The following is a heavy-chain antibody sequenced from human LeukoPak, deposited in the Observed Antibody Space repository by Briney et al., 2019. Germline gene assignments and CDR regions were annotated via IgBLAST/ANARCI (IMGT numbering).Heavy chain of an antibody. D-gene: IGHD3-16*01. CDR3: ARDLGYFDY. J-gene: IGHJ4*02. Sequence: GRSLRLSCAASGFTFSSYGMHWVRQAPGKGLEWVAVIWYDGSNKYYADSVKGRFTISRDNSKNTLYLQMNSLRAEDTAVYYRARDLGYFDYWGQGTLVTVSS. V-gene: IGHV3-33*01. CDR2: IWYDGSNK. CDR1: GFTFSSYG.